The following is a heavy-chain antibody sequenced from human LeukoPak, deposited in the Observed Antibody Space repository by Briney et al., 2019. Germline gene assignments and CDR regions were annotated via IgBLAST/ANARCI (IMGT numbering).Heavy chain of an antibody. CDR1: GVSFNSFY. Sequence: AGGSLRLSCTVSGVSFNSFYMNWVRQAPGKGLEWISYIDTQSQTVYYADSMRGRFTISRNNAKNSLYLPINSLRDEDTALYSCAGGGDSGWAIDNWGQGTLVIVSS. CDR3: AGGGDSGWAIDN. J-gene: IGHJ4*02. D-gene: IGHD6-19*01. V-gene: IGHV3-48*02. CDR2: IDTQSQTV.